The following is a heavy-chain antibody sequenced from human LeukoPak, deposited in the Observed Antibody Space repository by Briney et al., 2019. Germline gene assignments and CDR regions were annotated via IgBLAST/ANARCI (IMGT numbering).Heavy chain of an antibody. J-gene: IGHJ4*02. CDR3: AKDAGWDYGEGLIDY. V-gene: IGHV3-9*01. D-gene: IGHD4-17*01. Sequence: GGSLRLSYVAYGFTFDDYAMGWVRHAGGKGVEWVSGISWNSGSIIYAECVKGRFTISRDNAKNCLYLQMNRLRAEDTALYYFAKDAGWDYGEGLIDYWGQGTLVTVSS. CDR2: ISWNSGSI. CDR1: GFTFDDYA.